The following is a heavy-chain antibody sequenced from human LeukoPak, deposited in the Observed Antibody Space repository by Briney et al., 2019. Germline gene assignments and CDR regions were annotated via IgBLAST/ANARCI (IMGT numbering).Heavy chain of an antibody. CDR1: GFTFSSYG. V-gene: IGHV3-30*18. J-gene: IGHJ3*02. CDR2: ISYDGSNK. D-gene: IGHD4-17*01. CDR3: AKPHDYGDSDAFDI. Sequence: PGGSLRLSCAASGFTFSSYGMHWVRQAPGKGLEWVAVISYDGSNKYYADSVKGRFTTSRDNSKNTLYLQMNSLRAEDTAVYYCAKPHDYGDSDAFDIWGQGTMVTVSS.